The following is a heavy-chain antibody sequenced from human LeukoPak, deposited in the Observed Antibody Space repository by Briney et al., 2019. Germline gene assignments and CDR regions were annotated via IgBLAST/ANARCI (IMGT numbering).Heavy chain of an antibody. V-gene: IGHV3-66*01. J-gene: IGHJ4*02. D-gene: IGHD2-2*01. CDR2: IYSDGTT. Sequence: GGSLRLSCAASGFTVSGIYMNWVRQAPGKGLEWVSVIYSDGTTYYADSVKGRFTISRDNSKNTLYLQMNSLRAEDTAVYYCAKEGVPAAFGHQNDYWGQGTLVTVSS. CDR3: AKEGVPAAFGHQNDY. CDR1: GFTVSGIY.